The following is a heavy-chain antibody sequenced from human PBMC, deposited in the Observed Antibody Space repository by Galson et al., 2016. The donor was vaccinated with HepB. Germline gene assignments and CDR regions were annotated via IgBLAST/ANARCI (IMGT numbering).Heavy chain of an antibody. CDR3: AKDKRGHSSAWYWYYDD. CDR1: GFTFSGYA. J-gene: IGHJ4*02. V-gene: IGHV3-23*01. Sequence: SLRLSCAASGFTFSGYAMAWVRQAPGKGLEWVSGMSDSDDIYYAPSVKGRFTISRDNSKNTLYLQLSSLGAEDTAVSYCAKDKRGHSSAWYWYYDDWGQGTLVSVSS. D-gene: IGHD6-13*01. CDR2: MSDSDDI.